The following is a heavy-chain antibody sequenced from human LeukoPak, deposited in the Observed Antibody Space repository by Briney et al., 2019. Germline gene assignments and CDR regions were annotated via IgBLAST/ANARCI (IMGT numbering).Heavy chain of an antibody. J-gene: IGHJ4*02. D-gene: IGHD3-16*01. CDR1: GFTFSDYY. CDR3: AKGETTYYDYVWGSYVYDY. Sequence: PGGSLRLSCAASGFTFSDYYMSWIRQAPGKGLEWVSAISGSGGSTYYADSVKGRFTISRDNSKNTLYLQMNSLRAEDTAVYYCAKGETTYYDYVWGSYVYDYWGQGTLVTVSS. CDR2: ISGSGGST. V-gene: IGHV3-23*01.